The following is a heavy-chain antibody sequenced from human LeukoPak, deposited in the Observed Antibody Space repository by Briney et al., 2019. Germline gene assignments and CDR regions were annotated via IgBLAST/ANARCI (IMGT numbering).Heavy chain of an antibody. J-gene: IGHJ4*02. CDR1: GFTFSTYV. CDR3: ARGEDYGTNSFDY. Sequence: PGGSLRLSCAASGFTFSTYVMTWVRQAPGKGLEWVSTITTTGTTSYADSVKGRFTISRDNSKNTVYLQMNSLRAEDTAVYYCARGEDYGTNSFDYWGQGTLVTVSS. D-gene: IGHD4-17*01. V-gene: IGHV3-23*01. CDR2: ITTTGTT.